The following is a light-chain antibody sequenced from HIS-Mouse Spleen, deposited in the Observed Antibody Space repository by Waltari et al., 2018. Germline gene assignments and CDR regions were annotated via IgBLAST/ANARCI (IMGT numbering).Light chain of an antibody. V-gene: IGLV2-23*01. CDR3: CSYAGSSTLV. CDR2: EGS. Sequence: QSALTQPASVSGSPGQSITISCTGTSSDVGSYHLVSWYQQHPGKAPKLMIYEGSKRPSGVSIRFSGSKSGNTASLTISGLQAEDEADYYCCSYAGSSTLVFGGGTKLTVL. J-gene: IGLJ2*01. CDR1: SSDVGSYHL.